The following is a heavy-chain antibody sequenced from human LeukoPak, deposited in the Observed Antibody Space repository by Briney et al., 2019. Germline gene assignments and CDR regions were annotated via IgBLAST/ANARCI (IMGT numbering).Heavy chain of an antibody. Sequence: SETLSLTCTVSGGSISSYYWSWIRQPAGKGLEWIGRIYTSGSTSYNPSLKSRVTMSVDTSKNQFSLKLSSVTAADTAVYYCARDKGSCSSTSCSPNYYMDVWGKGTTVTVSS. CDR2: IYTSGST. D-gene: IGHD2-2*01. CDR1: GGSISSYY. CDR3: ARDKGSCSSTSCSPNYYMDV. J-gene: IGHJ6*03. V-gene: IGHV4-4*07.